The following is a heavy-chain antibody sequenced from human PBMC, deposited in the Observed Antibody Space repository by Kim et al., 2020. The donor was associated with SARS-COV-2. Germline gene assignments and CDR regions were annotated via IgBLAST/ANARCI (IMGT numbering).Heavy chain of an antibody. CDR3: TTSSYDFWSGYYTAGGMDV. J-gene: IGHJ6*02. Sequence: GRFTISRDDSKNTLYLQMNSLKTEDTAVYYCTTSSYDFWSGYYTAGGMDVWGQGTTVTVSS. V-gene: IGHV3-15*01. D-gene: IGHD3-3*01.